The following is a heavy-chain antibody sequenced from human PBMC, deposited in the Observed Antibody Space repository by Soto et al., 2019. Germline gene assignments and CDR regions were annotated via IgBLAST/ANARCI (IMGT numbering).Heavy chain of an antibody. J-gene: IGHJ6*03. CDR1: GGSNSSYY. Sequence: QVQLQQSGPRLVKPSETLSLTCTVSGGSNSSYYWTWIRQPPGKGLEWIGYIYYRGSTKYNPSLKRPITRAVATSRTQSPLKLSSVTAADTGGYYCARLDGYYHYVDGWGKGTTVTVS. V-gene: IGHV4-59*08. CDR2: IYYRGST. D-gene: IGHD6-13*01. CDR3: ARLDGYYHYVDG.